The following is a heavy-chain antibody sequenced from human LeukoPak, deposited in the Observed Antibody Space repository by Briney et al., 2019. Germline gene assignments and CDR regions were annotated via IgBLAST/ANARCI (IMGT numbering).Heavy chain of an antibody. CDR1: GFGFSTYD. J-gene: IGHJ4*02. V-gene: IGHV3-13*01. CDR2: VGNSGDA. CDR3: ARGPNSNWSGLDF. Sequence: PGGSLRLSCTASGFGFSTYDMHWVRQVTGKGLEWVAGVGNSGDASYPPSVKGRFIVSRDNAKNTLYLQVNNLRAEDTAVYYCARGPNSNWSGLDFWGQGTLLTVSS. D-gene: IGHD6-6*01.